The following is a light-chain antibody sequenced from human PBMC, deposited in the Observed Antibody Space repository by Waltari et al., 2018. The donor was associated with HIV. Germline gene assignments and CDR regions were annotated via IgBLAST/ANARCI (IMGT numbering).Light chain of an antibody. CDR3: CAYAGSTTYVI. CDR2: EVS. V-gene: IGLV2-23*02. Sequence: QSALTQPASVSGSPGQSITTSCTGTSSDVGGYNLVSWYQQHPGKAPKLMIYEVSKRPSVVSNRFSGCKSGNTASLTISGLQAEDEADYYCCAYAGSTTYVIFGGGTKLTVL. CDR1: SSDVGGYNL. J-gene: IGLJ2*01.